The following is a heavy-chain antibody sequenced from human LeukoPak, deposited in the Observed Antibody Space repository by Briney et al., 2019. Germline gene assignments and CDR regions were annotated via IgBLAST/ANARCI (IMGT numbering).Heavy chain of an antibody. D-gene: IGHD4-17*01. J-gene: IGHJ6*02. CDR3: ARDGSTTGYYYYYGMDV. CDR2: INPNSGGT. CDR1: GYTFTGYY. Sequence: GASVKVSCKASGYTFTGYYMHWVRQAPGQGLEWMGWINPNSGGTNYAQKFQGRVTMTRDTSISTAYMELSRLRSDDTAVYYCARDGSTTGYYYYYGMDVWGQGTTVTVSS. V-gene: IGHV1-2*02.